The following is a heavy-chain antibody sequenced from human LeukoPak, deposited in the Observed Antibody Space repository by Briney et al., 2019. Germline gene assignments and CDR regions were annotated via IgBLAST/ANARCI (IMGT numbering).Heavy chain of an antibody. Sequence: PFQTLSLTCDVSGVSIQSYWWSWVRKPAGKGLEWIGRIYTTMRTNYSPSFQSRVTMSIDVSSNQFSLTLRSVTAADTAVYYCARSGYTISAYHSDFWGQGAPVTVSS. V-gene: IGHV4-4*07. CDR3: ARSGYTISAYHSDF. J-gene: IGHJ4*02. CDR1: GVSIQSYW. D-gene: IGHD5-18*01. CDR2: IYTTMRT.